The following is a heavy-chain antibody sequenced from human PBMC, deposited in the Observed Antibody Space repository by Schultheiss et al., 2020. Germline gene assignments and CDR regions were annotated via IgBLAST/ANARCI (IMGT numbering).Heavy chain of an antibody. CDR3: TRDAASSYTSSWWYYFDF. J-gene: IGHJ4*01. D-gene: IGHD6-13*01. Sequence: GESLKISCSTSGFTFEDYAVSWVRQAPGKGLEWVGFIRSKESGGTTEYAASVQGRFIISRDDSKSIVYLQMNSLKIEDTAVYFCTRDAASSYTSSWWYYFDFWGQGTLVTVSS. CDR2: IRSKESGGTT. CDR1: GFTFEDYA. V-gene: IGHV3-49*04.